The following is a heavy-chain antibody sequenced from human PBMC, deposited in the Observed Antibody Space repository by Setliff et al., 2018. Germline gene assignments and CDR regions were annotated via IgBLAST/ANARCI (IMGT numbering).Heavy chain of an antibody. D-gene: IGHD1-1*01. CDR2: IHYRGTT. J-gene: IGHJ4*02. CDR3: ARTGTYRYFDY. Sequence: SETLSLTCAVYGGSFSGYYWSWIRQPPGKGLEWIGRIHYRGTTYSNASLASRLTISVDTAKNQFSLKLTSVTAADTAVYYCARTGTYRYFDYWGQGTRVTVS. CDR1: GGSFSGYY. V-gene: IGHV4-34*01.